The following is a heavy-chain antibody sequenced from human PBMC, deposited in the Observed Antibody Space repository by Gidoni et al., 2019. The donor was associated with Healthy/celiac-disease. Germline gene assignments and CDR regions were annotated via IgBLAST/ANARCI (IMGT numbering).Heavy chain of an antibody. CDR1: GGSISSGGYY. CDR2: SYYSGST. Sequence: QVQLQASGPGLVKPSQTLSLTCAVSGGSISSGGYYWSWIRQPPGKGLEWIGYSYYSGSTYSNPSLKSRVTISVDTSKNQLSLKLSSVTAADTAVYYCARAYDSSGSTDYWGQGTLVTVSS. J-gene: IGHJ4*02. V-gene: IGHV4-30-4*01. CDR3: ARAYDSSGSTDY. D-gene: IGHD3-22*01.